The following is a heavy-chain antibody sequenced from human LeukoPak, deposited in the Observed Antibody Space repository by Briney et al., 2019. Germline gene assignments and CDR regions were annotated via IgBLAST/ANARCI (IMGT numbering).Heavy chain of an antibody. CDR1: GFTFSNFG. CDR3: ARVPFDYGDYVFDY. J-gene: IGHJ4*02. D-gene: IGHD4-17*01. CDR2: IRYDGSNK. V-gene: IGHV3-30*02. Sequence: GGSLRLSCAASGFTFSNFGMHWVRQAPGKGLEWVAFIRYDGSNKYYADSVKGRFTISRDNSKNTLYLQMNSLRAEDTAVYYCARVPFDYGDYVFDYWGQGTLVTVSS.